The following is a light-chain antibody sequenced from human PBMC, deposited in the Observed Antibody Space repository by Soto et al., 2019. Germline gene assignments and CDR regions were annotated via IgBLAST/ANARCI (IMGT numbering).Light chain of an antibody. J-gene: IGLJ2*01. Sequence: QSVLTQSPSASGTPRQRVTISCSGSSANIGSNYVYWYQQFPGTAPRLLIYRADQRPSGVPDRFSGSKSGTSASLAISGLRSEDEAAYYCAAWDDTVNGLVFGGGTQLTVL. V-gene: IGLV1-47*01. CDR1: SANIGSNY. CDR3: AAWDDTVNGLV. CDR2: RAD.